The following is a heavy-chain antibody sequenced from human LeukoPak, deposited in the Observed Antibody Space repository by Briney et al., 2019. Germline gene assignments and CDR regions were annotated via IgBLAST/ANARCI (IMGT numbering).Heavy chain of an antibody. Sequence: ASVKVSCKASGYTFTSYGVSWVRQAPGQGLEWMGWISPYNGNTNYAQKLQGRVTITRDTSASTAYMELSSLTSEDTAVYYCARGRWSATTASYYLDFWGQGTLVTVSS. CDR3: ARGRWSATTASYYLDF. CDR2: ISPYNGNT. J-gene: IGHJ4*02. CDR1: GYTFTSYG. D-gene: IGHD5-24*01. V-gene: IGHV1-18*01.